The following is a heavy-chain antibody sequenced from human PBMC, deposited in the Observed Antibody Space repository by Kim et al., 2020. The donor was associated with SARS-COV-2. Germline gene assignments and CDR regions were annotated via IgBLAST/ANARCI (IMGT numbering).Heavy chain of an antibody. D-gene: IGHD3-10*02. CDR2: INAANGNT. Sequence: ASVKVSCKSSGYTFTSYAMHWVRQAPGQRLEWMGWINAANGNTKYSQKFQGRVTITRDTSASTAYMELSSLRSEDTAVYYCARHVRGVTNYFDYWGQGTLVTVSS. CDR3: ARHVRGVTNYFDY. J-gene: IGHJ4*02. V-gene: IGHV1-3*01. CDR1: GYTFTSYA.